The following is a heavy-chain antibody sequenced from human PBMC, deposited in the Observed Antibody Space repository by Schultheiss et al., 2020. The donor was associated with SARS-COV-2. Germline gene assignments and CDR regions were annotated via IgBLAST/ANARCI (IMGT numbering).Heavy chain of an antibody. CDR3: AKDISRSSSWYEAYYYYYGMDV. CDR1: GFTFSSYW. V-gene: IGHV3-7*03. J-gene: IGHJ6*02. Sequence: GGSLRLSCAASGFTFSSYWMSWVRQAPGKGLEWVANIKQDGSEKYYVDSVKGRFTISRDNAKNSLYLQMNSLRAEDTALYYCAKDISRSSSWYEAYYYYYGMDVWGQGTTVTVSS. CDR2: IKQDGSEK. D-gene: IGHD6-13*01.